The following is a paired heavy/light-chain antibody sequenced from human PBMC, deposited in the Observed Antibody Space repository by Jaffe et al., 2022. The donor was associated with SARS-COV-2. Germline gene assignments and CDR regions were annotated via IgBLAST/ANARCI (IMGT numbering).Heavy chain of an antibody. CDR3: ARVKGGSFWYFDL. J-gene: IGHJ2*01. Sequence: QVQLQESGPGLVKSSETLSLTCTVSGGSISDYYWSWIRQPPGKGLEWIGFIYYRGNTNDNPSLRSRVTMSVDTSKNQFSLKLSSVTAADTAVYYCARVKGGSFWYFDLWGRGTLVTVSS. CDR2: IYYRGNT. D-gene: IGHD1-26*01. CDR1: GGSISDYY. V-gene: IGHV4-59*01.
Light chain of an antibody. V-gene: IGKV3-15*01. CDR2: GAA. CDR3: QQYYNWPPLT. Sequence: EIVMTQSPATLSVSPGERATLSCRASQSVSYNLAWYQQKPGQAPTLLISGAATRATGVPARFSGSGSGTEFTLTISSLQSEDFAIYYCQQYYNWPPLTFGGGTKVEFK. CDR1: QSVSYN. J-gene: IGKJ4*01.